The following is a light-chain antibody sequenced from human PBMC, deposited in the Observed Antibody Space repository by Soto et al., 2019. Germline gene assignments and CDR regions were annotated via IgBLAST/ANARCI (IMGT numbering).Light chain of an antibody. Sequence: QSLLTQPPSASGTPGQRVTISCSGSSSNIGSNNVFWYQQLPGTAPKLLIYSNSQRPSGVPDRFSGSKSGTSASLASLAISGLRSEDEGDYFCASWDDSLSGVLFGGGTKLTVL. V-gene: IGLV1-47*02. CDR3: ASWDDSLSGVL. CDR2: SNS. J-gene: IGLJ2*01. CDR1: SSNIGSNN.